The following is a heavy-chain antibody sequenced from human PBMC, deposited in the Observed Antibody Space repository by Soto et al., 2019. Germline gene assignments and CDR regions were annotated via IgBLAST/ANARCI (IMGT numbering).Heavy chain of an antibody. CDR1: GYSFTSYW. CDR2: SYTGDSGT. CDR3: AAGYCSGGSFYLCGYYCYGLDF. Sequence: EESLKISCKGSGYSFTSYWIGCVRQMPGKGLEWMGISYTGDSGTRYSPSFQGQVTISADKSISAAYPQWSSLKASDTAMYYCAAGYCSGGSFYLCGYYCYGLDFWAQGTTVPVSS. D-gene: IGHD2-15*01. V-gene: IGHV5-51*01. J-gene: IGHJ6*02.